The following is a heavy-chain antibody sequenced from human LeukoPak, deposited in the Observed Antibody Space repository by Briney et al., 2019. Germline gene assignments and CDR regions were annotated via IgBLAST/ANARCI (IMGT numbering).Heavy chain of an antibody. V-gene: IGHV3-13*04. Sequence: GGSLRLSCAASGFTFSSYDMHWVRQATGNGLEWFSAITTAGDTFYSGSVEGRFTISRENGKNSFFLQMHSLSAGDTAVYFCARRGLRGVVDGMDVWGQGTTVTVSS. CDR1: GFTFSSYD. J-gene: IGHJ6*02. CDR3: ARRGLRGVVDGMDV. CDR2: ITTAGDT. D-gene: IGHD2-15*01.